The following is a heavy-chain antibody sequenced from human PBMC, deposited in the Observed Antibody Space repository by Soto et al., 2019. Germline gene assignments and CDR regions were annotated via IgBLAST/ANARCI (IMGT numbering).Heavy chain of an antibody. J-gene: IGHJ6*02. V-gene: IGHV3-49*03. CDR3: TRVDYDILTGYKGGYYYYGMDV. CDR2: IRSKAYGGTT. CDR1: GFTFGDYA. Sequence: GGALRLSCTASGFTFGDYAMSWFRQAPGKGLEWVGFIRSKAYGGTTEYAASVKGRFTISRDDSKSIAYLQMNSLKTEDTAVYYCTRVDYDILTGYKGGYYYYGMDVWGQGTTVTVSS. D-gene: IGHD3-9*01.